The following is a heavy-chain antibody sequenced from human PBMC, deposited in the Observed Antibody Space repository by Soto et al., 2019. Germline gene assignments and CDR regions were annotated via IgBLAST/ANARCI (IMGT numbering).Heavy chain of an antibody. CDR2: INWNGGAI. CDR1: GFTFDDYA. V-gene: IGHV3-9*01. D-gene: IGHD2-21*01. Sequence: EVQLVESGGGLVQPGRSLRLSCAASGFTFDDYAMHWVRQIPGKGLEWVSGINWNGGAIGYADSVKGRFTISRDNAKNSLHLQMLSLRAEDSAFYYCAKDSHSDLITCGGDYWGQGTLVTVSS. CDR3: AKDSHSDLITCGGDY. J-gene: IGHJ4*02.